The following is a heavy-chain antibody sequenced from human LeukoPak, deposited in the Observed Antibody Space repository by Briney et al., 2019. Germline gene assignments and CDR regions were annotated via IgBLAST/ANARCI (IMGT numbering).Heavy chain of an antibody. J-gene: IGHJ4*02. V-gene: IGHV3-74*01. D-gene: IGHD6-13*01. CDR1: GFTFSSYY. Sequence: GGSLRLSCAASGFTFSSYYMHWVRQAPGKGLVWVSRINYDGSSTSYADSVKGRFTISRDNAKNSLYLQMNSLRAEDTAVYYCAREYSSSWSLDYWGQGTLVTVSS. CDR2: INYDGSST. CDR3: AREYSSSWSLDY.